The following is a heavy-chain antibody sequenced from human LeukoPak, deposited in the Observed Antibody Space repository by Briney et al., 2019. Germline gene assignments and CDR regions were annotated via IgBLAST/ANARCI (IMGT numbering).Heavy chain of an antibody. CDR2: IIPIFGTA. D-gene: IGHD2-8*01. Sequence: ASVKVSCKASGGTFSSYAISWVRQAPGQGLEWMGGIIPIFGTANYAQKFQGRVTITADESTSTAYMELSSLRSEDTAVYYCARDYPVLMVYAPSPGDYYGMDVWGQGTTVTVSS. J-gene: IGHJ6*02. CDR3: ARDYPVLMVYAPSPGDYYGMDV. V-gene: IGHV1-69*13. CDR1: GGTFSSYA.